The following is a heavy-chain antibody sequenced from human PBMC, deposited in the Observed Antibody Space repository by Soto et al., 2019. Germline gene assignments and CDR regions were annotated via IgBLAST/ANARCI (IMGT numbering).Heavy chain of an antibody. CDR3: TRGRDGYNPYYFLY. CDR2: IRNDIYDETT. J-gene: IGHJ4*02. CDR1: GFTFGDYA. Sequence: QTGGSLRLCCAASGFTFGDYAINWFRQVPGKGLEWLGFIRNDIYDETTEYAASVKGRIIISRDDSKSMAYLQMDSLKTEDTGVYYCTRGRDGYNPYYFLYWGQGALVTVSS. V-gene: IGHV3-49*03. D-gene: IGHD5-12*01.